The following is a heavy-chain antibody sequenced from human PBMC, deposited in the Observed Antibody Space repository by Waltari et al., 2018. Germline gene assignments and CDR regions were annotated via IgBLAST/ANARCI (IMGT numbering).Heavy chain of an antibody. V-gene: IGHV3-23*04. CDR2: ITGDGDNT. D-gene: IGHD3-3*01. CDR3: AKVPYNDFWTGYFFFDL. CDR1: GFSFSNYA. J-gene: IGHJ4*02. Sequence: EVQLVESGGGSVQSGGSLRLSCEGSGFSFSNYAMSWVRQAPGKGLEWVSSITGDGDNTYDADSVRGRFTISRGNSKNTLSLQMNSLRAEDTATYYCAKVPYNDFWTGYFFFDLWGQGTLVSVSS.